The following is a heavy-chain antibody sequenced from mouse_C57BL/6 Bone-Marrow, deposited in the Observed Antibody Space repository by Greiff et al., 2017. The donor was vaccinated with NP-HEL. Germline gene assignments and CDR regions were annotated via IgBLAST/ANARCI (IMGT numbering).Heavy chain of an antibody. D-gene: IGHD1-1*02. CDR2: IYPRSGNT. Sequence: QVQLQQSGAELARPGASVKLSCKASGYTFTSYGISWVKQRTGQGLEWIGEIYPRSGNTYYNEKFKGKATLTADKSSSTAYMELRSLTSEDSAVYFCARGWLRAMDCWGQGTSVTVSS. CDR1: GYTFTSYG. V-gene: IGHV1-81*01. J-gene: IGHJ4*01. CDR3: ARGWLRAMDC.